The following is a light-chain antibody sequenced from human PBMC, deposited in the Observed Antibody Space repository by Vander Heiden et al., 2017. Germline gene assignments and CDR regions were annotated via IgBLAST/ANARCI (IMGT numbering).Light chain of an antibody. CDR1: ALPKQY. CDR3: QSADSSGADVV. V-gene: IGLV3-25*03. Sequence: SYELTQPPSVSVSPGQTARITCSGDALPKQYAFWYQQKPGQAPVLVMYKDSERSSGIPDRFSGSSSGTTVTFTISGVQAEDEADYYCQSADSSGADVVFGGGTKLTVL. CDR2: KDS. J-gene: IGLJ2*01.